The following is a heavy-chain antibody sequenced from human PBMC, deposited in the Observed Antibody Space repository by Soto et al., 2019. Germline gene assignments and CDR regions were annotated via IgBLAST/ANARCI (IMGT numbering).Heavy chain of an antibody. Sequence: SETLSLTCTVSGGSISSSSYYWGWIRQPPGKGLEWIGSIYYSGSTYYNPSLKSRVTISVDTSKNQFSLKLSSVTAADTAVYYCARAFNYYDSSGYYFDAFDIWGQGTMVTVSS. CDR3: ARAFNYYDSSGYYFDAFDI. J-gene: IGHJ3*02. CDR2: IYYSGST. D-gene: IGHD3-22*01. V-gene: IGHV4-39*01. CDR1: GGSISSSSYY.